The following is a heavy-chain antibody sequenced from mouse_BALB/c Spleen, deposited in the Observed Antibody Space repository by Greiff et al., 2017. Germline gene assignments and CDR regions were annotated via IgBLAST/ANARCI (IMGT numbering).Heavy chain of an antibody. CDR1: GFDFSRYW. CDR2: INPDSSTI. Sequence: DVQLQESGGGLVQPGGSLKLSCAASGFDFSRYWMSWVRQAPGKGLEWIGEINPDSSTINYTPSLKDKFIISRDNAKNTLYLQMSKVRSEDTALYYCARRGIYYYGDFDVWGAGTTVTVSS. CDR3: ARRGIYYYGDFDV. J-gene: IGHJ1*01. D-gene: IGHD1-1*01. V-gene: IGHV4-1*02.